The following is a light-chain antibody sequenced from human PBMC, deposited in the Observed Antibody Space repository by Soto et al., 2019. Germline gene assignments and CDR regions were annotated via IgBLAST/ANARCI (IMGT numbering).Light chain of an antibody. Sequence: QSVLTQPASVSGSPGQSITISCTGTSSDVGGYNYVSWYQQHPGKAPKLMIYEVNNRPSGVSNRFSGSKSGNTASLTISGLQAEDEADYYCSSYTRSSTPYVFGTGTRSPS. CDR3: SSYTRSSTPYV. CDR2: EVN. V-gene: IGLV2-14*01. CDR1: SSDVGGYNY. J-gene: IGLJ1*01.